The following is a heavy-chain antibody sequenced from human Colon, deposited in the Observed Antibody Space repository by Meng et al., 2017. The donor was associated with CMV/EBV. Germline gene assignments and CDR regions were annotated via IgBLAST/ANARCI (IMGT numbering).Heavy chain of an antibody. Sequence: GESLKISCVASGYTFGSYGVSWVRQPPGKRLEWVAGLSGGGETSFFADSVKGRFTMSRDNSKNTVFLQMNSLRAEDTAIYYCAKDRMMVDPQGFDFWGQGTLVTVSS. J-gene: IGHJ4*02. CDR2: LSGGGETS. V-gene: IGHV3-23*01. CDR1: GYTFGSYG. D-gene: IGHD3-22*01. CDR3: AKDRMMVDPQGFDF.